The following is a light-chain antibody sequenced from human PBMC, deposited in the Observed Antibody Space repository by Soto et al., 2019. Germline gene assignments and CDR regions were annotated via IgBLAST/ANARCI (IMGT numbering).Light chain of an antibody. CDR1: QTLSNK. CDR3: QQYSSYSFT. J-gene: IGKJ4*01. V-gene: IGKV1-5*03. Sequence: DIQMTQSPPTLPATVGDRVTITCRASQTLSNKLAWYQQKPGKAPKVLIHKASSLQSGVPSRFSGSGSGTEFTLTISSLQPDDFATYYCQQYSSYSFTFGGGTQVEIK. CDR2: KAS.